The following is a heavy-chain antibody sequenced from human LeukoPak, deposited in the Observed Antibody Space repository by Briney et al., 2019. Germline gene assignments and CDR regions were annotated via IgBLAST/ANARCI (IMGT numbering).Heavy chain of an antibody. J-gene: IGHJ4*02. V-gene: IGHV1-18*01. CDR2: ISAYNGNT. CDR3: ARDRRYSGSHKFDY. CDR1: GYTFTSYG. Sequence: GASVKVSCKASGYTFTSYGISWVRQAPGQGLEWMVWISAYNGNTNYAQKLQGRVTMTTDTSTSTAYMELRSLRSDDTAVYYCARDRRYSGSHKFDYWGQGTLVTVSS. D-gene: IGHD1-26*01.